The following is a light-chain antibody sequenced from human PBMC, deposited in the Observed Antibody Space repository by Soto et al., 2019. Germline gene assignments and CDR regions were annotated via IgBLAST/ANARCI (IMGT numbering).Light chain of an antibody. V-gene: IGKV3-20*01. CDR2: AIS. J-gene: IGKJ4*01. CDR1: QSVNSKY. CDR3: QQYDNSHLT. Sequence: EVVLTQSPGTLSLSPGARATLSCRASQSVNSKYLAWYQQKPGQAPRLLMYAISSRPAGIPDRFSGSGSGTDFTLTISRLEPEDLAVYYCQQYDNSHLTFGGGTKVEI.